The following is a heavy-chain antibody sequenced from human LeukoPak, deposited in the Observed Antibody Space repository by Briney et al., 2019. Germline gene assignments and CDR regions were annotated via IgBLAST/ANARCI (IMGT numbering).Heavy chain of an antibody. CDR2: TRYDGTYK. CDR3: AKDTSLWTTYYYMDV. D-gene: IGHD3/OR15-3a*01. CDR1: GFSFSTYG. V-gene: IGHV3-30*02. Sequence: GSLRLSCAASGFSFSTYGIHWVRQAPGRGLEWVAFTRYDGTYKYYADSVEGRFTISRDNSKSTLYLQMNSLRAEDTAFYYCAKDTSLWTTYYYMDVWGNGTTVTVSS. J-gene: IGHJ6*03.